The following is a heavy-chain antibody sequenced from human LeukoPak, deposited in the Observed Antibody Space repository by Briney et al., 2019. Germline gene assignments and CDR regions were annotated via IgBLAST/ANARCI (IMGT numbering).Heavy chain of an antibody. CDR3: TSFVDTATMYYFDY. CDR1: GFTFSGSA. J-gene: IGHJ4*02. CDR2: IRSKANSYAT. V-gene: IGHV3-73*01. D-gene: IGHD5-18*01. Sequence: GGPLRLSCAASGFTFSGSAMHWVRQASGKGLEWVGRIRSKANSYATAYAASVKGRFTISRDDSKNTAYLQMNSLKTEDTAVYYCTSFVDTATMYYFDYWGQGTLVTVSS.